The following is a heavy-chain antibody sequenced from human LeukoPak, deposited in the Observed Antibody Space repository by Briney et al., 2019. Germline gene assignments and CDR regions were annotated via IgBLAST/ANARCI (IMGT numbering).Heavy chain of an antibody. V-gene: IGHV3-23*01. D-gene: IGHD5-18*01. CDR3: AKGDGYSYGFCKDY. CDR2: ISGSGGTT. J-gene: IGHJ4*02. CDR1: GFTFSSYA. Sequence: GGSLRLSCAASGFTFSSYAMSWVRQPPGKGLEWVSAISGSGGTTYSADSVKGRFTISRDNPKNTLYLQMNSLRAQDTAVYYCAKGDGYSYGFCKDYWGQGTLVTVSS.